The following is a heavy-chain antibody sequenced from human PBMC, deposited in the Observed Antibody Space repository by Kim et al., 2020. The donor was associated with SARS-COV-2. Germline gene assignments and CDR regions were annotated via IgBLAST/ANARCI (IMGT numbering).Heavy chain of an antibody. CDR2: ISSSSSYI. D-gene: IGHD5-12*01. CDR3: ARARRRGYSGYDYYYYGMDV. CDR1: GFTFSSYS. V-gene: IGHV3-21*01. Sequence: GGSLRLSCAASGFTFSSYSMNWVRQAPGKGLEWVSSISSSSSYIYYADSVKGRFTISRDNAKNSLYLQMNSLRAEDTAVYYCARARRRGYSGYDYYYYGMDVWGQGTTLTVSS. J-gene: IGHJ6*02.